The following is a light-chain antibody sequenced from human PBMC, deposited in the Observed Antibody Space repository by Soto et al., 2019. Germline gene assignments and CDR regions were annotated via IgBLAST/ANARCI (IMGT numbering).Light chain of an antibody. Sequence: DIQMTQSPSTLSASVGDTVTISCRASQTITVWLAWYQQKPGKAPKLLIYRASSLESGVTSRFSGSGSGTELTITINRLQPYDFSTYYCQQYYIDFTFGQGTKVEIK. V-gene: IGKV1-5*03. CDR1: QTITVW. CDR3: QQYYIDFT. J-gene: IGKJ2*01. CDR2: RAS.